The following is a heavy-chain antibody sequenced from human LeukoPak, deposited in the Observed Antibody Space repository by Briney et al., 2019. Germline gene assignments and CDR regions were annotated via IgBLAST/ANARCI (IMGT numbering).Heavy chain of an antibody. CDR3: ARAEAPDDSSGYYYYYYYMDV. J-gene: IGHJ6*03. D-gene: IGHD3-22*01. V-gene: IGHV4-30-4*08. Sequence: SETLSLTCTVSGGSISSGDYYWSWIRQPPGKGLEWIGYIYYSGSTYYNPSLKSRVTISVDTSKNQFSLKLSSVTAADTAVYYCARAEAPDDSSGYYYYYYYMDVWGKGTTATVSS. CDR1: GGSISSGDYY. CDR2: IYYSGST.